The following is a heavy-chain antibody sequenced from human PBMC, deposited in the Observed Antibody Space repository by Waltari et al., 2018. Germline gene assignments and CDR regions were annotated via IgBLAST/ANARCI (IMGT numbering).Heavy chain of an antibody. V-gene: IGHV1-69*04. J-gene: IGHJ4*02. CDR1: GGTFSSSA. CDR3: ARAELAPFDY. Sequence: VQMLQSAAVETKPGSSLKVPCKASGGTFSSSAIRWVRQAPGQGLEWRGTVIPIRRIGTSAQMSQGRVTLTVGDSTSTAYIELSRRMTDDTTVYYCARAELAPFDYWGQGTLVSVSS. CDR2: VIPIRRIG. D-gene: IGHD1-26*01.